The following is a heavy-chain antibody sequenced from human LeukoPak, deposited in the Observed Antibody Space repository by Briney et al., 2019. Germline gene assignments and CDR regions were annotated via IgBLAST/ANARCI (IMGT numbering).Heavy chain of an antibody. CDR3: AKWDDYTSRASDY. Sequence: PGGSLRLSCAASGFTFSSYAMSWVRQAPGKGLEWVSAISGSGGSTYYADSVKGRLTISRDNSKNTLYLQMNSLRAEDTAVYYCAKWDDYTSRASDYWGQGTLVTVSS. CDR1: GFTFSSYA. V-gene: IGHV3-23*01. J-gene: IGHJ4*02. CDR2: ISGSGGST. D-gene: IGHD3-16*01.